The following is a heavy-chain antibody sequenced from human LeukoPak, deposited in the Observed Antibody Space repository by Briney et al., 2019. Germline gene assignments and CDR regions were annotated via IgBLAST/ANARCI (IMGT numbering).Heavy chain of an antibody. CDR1: GFTFSSYG. Sequence: GGSLRLSCAASGFTFSSYGMTWVRQAPGKGLEWVSYISSSSSTIYYADSVKGRFTISRDNAKNSLYLQMNSLRAEDTAVYYCAREGVVVPDAFDIWGQGTMVTVSS. CDR2: ISSSSSTI. CDR3: AREGVVVPDAFDI. V-gene: IGHV3-48*04. D-gene: IGHD3-22*01. J-gene: IGHJ3*02.